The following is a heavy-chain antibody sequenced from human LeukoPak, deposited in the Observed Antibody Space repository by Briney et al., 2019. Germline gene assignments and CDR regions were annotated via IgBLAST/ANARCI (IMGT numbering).Heavy chain of an antibody. J-gene: IGHJ6*03. CDR3: AREASGYSLYYYYYYMDV. CDR2: INTNTGNP. CDR1: GYTFTSYA. D-gene: IGHD1-26*01. Sequence: ASVKVSCKASGYTFTSYAMNWVRQAPGQGLEWMGWINTNTGNPTYAQGFTGRFVFSLDTSVSTAYLQISSLKAEDTAVYYCAREASGYSLYYYYYYMDVWGKGATVTVSS. V-gene: IGHV7-4-1*02.